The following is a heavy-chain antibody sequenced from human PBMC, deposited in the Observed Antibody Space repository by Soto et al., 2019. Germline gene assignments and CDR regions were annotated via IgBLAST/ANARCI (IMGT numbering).Heavy chain of an antibody. CDR3: AKAVTSWSGYYYYGMDV. CDR1: GFSFSSYG. V-gene: IGHV3-30*18. J-gene: IGHJ6*02. CDR2: ISYDRSNK. D-gene: IGHD2-2*01. Sequence: QVELVESGGGVVQPGRSLRLSCVASGFSFSSYGMHWARQAPGKGLEWVAVISYDRSNKYYSDSVKGRFTISRDNSKNILYLQMRSRREEDTAVYYCAKAVTSWSGYYYYGMDVWGQGTTVTVSS.